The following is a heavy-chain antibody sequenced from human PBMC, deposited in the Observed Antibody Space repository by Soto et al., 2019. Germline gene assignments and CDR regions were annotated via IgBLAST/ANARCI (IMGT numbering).Heavy chain of an antibody. D-gene: IGHD6-13*01. CDR3: AREERAAAVPPFDY. CDR1: GFTFSSYA. Sequence: GGSLRLSCAASGFTFSSYAMHWVRQAPGKGLEWVAVISYDGSNKYYADSVKGRFTISRDNSKNTLYLQMNSLRAEDTAVYYCAREERAAAVPPFDYWGQGTLVTVSS. CDR2: ISYDGSNK. V-gene: IGHV3-30*04. J-gene: IGHJ4*02.